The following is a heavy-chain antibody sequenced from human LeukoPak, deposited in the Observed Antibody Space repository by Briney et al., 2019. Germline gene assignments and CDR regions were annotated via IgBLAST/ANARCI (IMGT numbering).Heavy chain of an antibody. CDR3: AKDGVWSGPYYFDY. CDR1: GFTVSSNY. V-gene: IGHV3-66*01. D-gene: IGHD3-3*01. CDR2: IYSGGST. Sequence: GGSLRLSCAASGFTVSSNYMSWVRQAPGKGLEWVSVIYSGGSTYYADSVKGRFTISRDNSKNTLYLQMNSLRAEDTAVYYCAKDGVWSGPYYFDYWGQGTLVTVSS. J-gene: IGHJ4*02.